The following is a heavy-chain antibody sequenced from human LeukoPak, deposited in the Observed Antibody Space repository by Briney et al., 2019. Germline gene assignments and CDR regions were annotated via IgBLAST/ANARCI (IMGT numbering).Heavy chain of an antibody. CDR2: IFNGGST. CDR1: GFTVSNNH. J-gene: IGHJ4*02. Sequence: GGSLRLSCAASGFTVSNNHMNWVRQAPGKGLEWVSVIFNGGSTYYADSVKGRFTISRDNSKNTLVLQMNSLRPEDTAVYYCARETEGLSNWGQGTLVTVSS. CDR3: ARETEGLSN. V-gene: IGHV3-53*05.